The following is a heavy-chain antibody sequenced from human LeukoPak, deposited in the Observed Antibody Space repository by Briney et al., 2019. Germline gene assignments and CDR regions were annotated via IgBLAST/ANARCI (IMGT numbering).Heavy chain of an antibody. Sequence: GGSLRLSCAASGFTFSSYGMSWVRQAPGKGLEWVSAISGSGGSTYYADSVKGRFTISRDNSKNTLYLQMNSLRAEDTAVYYCAKGYCSGGSCYPSAFDIWGQGTMVTVSS. CDR3: AKGYCSGGSCYPSAFDI. J-gene: IGHJ3*02. D-gene: IGHD2-15*01. V-gene: IGHV3-23*01. CDR1: GFTFSSYG. CDR2: ISGSGGST.